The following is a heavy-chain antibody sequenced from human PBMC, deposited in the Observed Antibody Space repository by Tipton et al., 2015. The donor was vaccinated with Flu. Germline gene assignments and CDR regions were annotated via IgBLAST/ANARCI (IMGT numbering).Heavy chain of an antibody. J-gene: IGHJ4*02. CDR3: ARGDIVHDY. Sequence: TLSLTCAVYGGSFSGYYWSWIRQPPGKGPEWIGEINHSGSTNYNPSLKSRVTISVDTSKNQFSLKLSSVTAADTAVYYCARGDIVHDYWGQGTLVTVSS. D-gene: IGHD2-8*01. V-gene: IGHV4-34*01. CDR2: INHSGST. CDR1: GGSFSGYY.